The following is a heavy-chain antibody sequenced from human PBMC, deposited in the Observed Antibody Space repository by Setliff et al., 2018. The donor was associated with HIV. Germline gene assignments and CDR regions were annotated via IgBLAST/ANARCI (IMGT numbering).Heavy chain of an antibody. V-gene: IGHV4-61*09. CDR1: GGSFSSGNYY. D-gene: IGHD3-22*01. Sequence: SETLSLTCTVSGGSFSSGNYYWSWIRQPAGKGLEWIGHIYSIENTNYNPSLKSRVTISVDTSKNQFSLKLRSLTAADTAVYYCARLSDDRYYYDSSGYRGFDIWGQGTMVTVSS. CDR2: IYSIENT. J-gene: IGHJ3*02. CDR3: ARLSDDRYYYDSSGYRGFDI.